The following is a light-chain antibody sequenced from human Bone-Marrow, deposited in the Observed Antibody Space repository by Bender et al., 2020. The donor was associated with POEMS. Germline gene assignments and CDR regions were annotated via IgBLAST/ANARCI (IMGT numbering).Light chain of an antibody. CDR3: QSTDSSGARWV. V-gene: IGLV3-25*03. CDR2: RAT. J-gene: IGLJ3*02. CDR1: VLAKQY. Sequence: SYELTQPPSVSVSPGQTARITCGGDVLAKQYVYWYQQKPGQAPGLVLYRATERRSRMPGRFSGSSSGSTVPLTISAVQAEDETGYYCQSTDSSGARWVFGGGTNLAVL.